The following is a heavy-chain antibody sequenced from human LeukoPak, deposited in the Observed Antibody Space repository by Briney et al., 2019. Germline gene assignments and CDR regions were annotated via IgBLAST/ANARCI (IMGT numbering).Heavy chain of an antibody. CDR1: GFTFSSYS. D-gene: IGHD2-15*01. V-gene: IGHV3-30*18. CDR2: ISYDGSNK. CDR3: AKGSAAHSNYYFYTLDV. J-gene: IGHJ6*02. Sequence: PGGSLRLSCAASGFTFSSYSMNWVRQAPGKGLEWVSIISYDGSNKYYADSVRGRFTISRDNSKNTLYLQMNSLRAEDTAVYYCAKGSAAHSNYYFYTLDVWGQGTTVTVSS.